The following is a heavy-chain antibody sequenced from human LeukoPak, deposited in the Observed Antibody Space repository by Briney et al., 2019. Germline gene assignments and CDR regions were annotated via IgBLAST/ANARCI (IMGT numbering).Heavy chain of an antibody. V-gene: IGHV3-48*04. CDR3: ARVGRSGYTKDY. J-gene: IGHJ4*02. CDR2: ISSCSSTI. CDR1: GFAFSTYR. D-gene: IGHD5-12*01. Sequence: GGSLSLSCAASGFAFSTYRIVWVGQAPGRGLEWLSYISSCSSTIYYADSVKGRCTVSRDNGENLVYLQMNSLSAEDTAVYYCARVGRSGYTKDYWGQGTLVTVAS.